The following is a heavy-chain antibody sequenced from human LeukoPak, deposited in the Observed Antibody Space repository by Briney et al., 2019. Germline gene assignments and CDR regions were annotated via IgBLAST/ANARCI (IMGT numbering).Heavy chain of an antibody. CDR3: AKRWLQSSLRDY. D-gene: IGHD5-24*01. CDR1: GFTFSSYG. CDR2: ISGSGGST. Sequence: GGSLRLSCAASGFTFSSYGMSWVRQAPGKGLEWVSAISGSGGSTYYADSVKGRFTISRDNSKNTLYLQMNSLRAEDTAVYYCAKRWLQSSLRDYWGQGTLVTVSS. V-gene: IGHV3-23*01. J-gene: IGHJ4*02.